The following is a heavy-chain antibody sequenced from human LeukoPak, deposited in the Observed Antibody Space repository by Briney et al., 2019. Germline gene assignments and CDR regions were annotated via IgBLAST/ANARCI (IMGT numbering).Heavy chain of an antibody. CDR1: GGTFSSYA. J-gene: IGHJ5*02. CDR3: ARLRARYCSGGSCYRNWFDP. V-gene: IGHV1-69*05. D-gene: IGHD2-15*01. Sequence: EASVKVSCKASGGTFSSYAISWVRQAPGQGLEWMGGIIPIFGTANYAQKFQGRVTITTDEPTSTAYMTLSSLRSEDTAVYYCARLRARYCSGGSCYRNWFDPWGQGTLVTVSS. CDR2: IIPIFGTA.